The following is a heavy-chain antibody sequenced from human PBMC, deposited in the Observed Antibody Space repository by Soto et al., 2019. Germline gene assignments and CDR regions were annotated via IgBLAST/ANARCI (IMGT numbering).Heavy chain of an antibody. CDR1: GYSISSGYY. CDR2: MFHSGST. CDR3: ARVSTVTTRSVDY. D-gene: IGHD4-17*01. V-gene: IGHV4-38-2*01. Sequence: WETLSLTCAVSGYSISSGYYWAWIRQSPGQGLEWIGSMFHSGSTYYNPSLRGRVDISIDTSKNQVSLTLRSVTAADTAVYFCARVSTVTTRSVDYWGQGALVTVSS. J-gene: IGHJ4*02.